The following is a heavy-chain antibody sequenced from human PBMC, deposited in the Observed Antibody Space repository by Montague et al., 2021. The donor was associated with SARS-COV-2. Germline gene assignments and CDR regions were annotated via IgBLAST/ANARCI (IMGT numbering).Heavy chain of an antibody. J-gene: IGHJ4*02. Sequence: SETLSLTCSVSGGSISRSSYYWVRIRQPPGKGWVWVVNNYHAGNSNHNPTLRSRATIFVDTYNSQVTLKLTSVTASDMSVYYCARKLRYYDWRSDYWGQGTLVSVSS. D-gene: IGHD3-9*01. CDR1: GGSISRSSYY. V-gene: IGHV4-39*06. CDR3: ARKLRYYDWRSDY. CDR2: NYHAGNS.